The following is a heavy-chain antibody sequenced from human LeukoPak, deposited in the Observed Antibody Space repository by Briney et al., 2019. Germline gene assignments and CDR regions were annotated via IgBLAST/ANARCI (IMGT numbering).Heavy chain of an antibody. CDR2: IKRDGSGQ. V-gene: IGHV3-7*01. CDR3: ASLMGDKTIFEY. CDR1: GFIFGGRW. Sequence: GGSLRLSCAASGFIFGGRWMSWVRQAPGKGLEWVANIKRDGSGQYYLESVKGRFTISRDNAKNSLFLQMNSLRAEDTAMYYCASLMGDKTIFEYWGQGTPVTVSS. D-gene: IGHD2-8*01. J-gene: IGHJ4*02.